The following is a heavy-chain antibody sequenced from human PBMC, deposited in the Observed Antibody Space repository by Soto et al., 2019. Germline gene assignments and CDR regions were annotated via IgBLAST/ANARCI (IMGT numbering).Heavy chain of an antibody. D-gene: IGHD2-2*01. V-gene: IGHV1-69*06. CDR3: ARGGGGYCSSTSCYRSMDV. CDR2: IVPIFDTA. J-gene: IGHJ6*02. Sequence: QVQLVQSGAEVKKPGSSVKVSCKSSGGTFSSYAISWVRQAPGQGLEWMGGIVPIFDTADYAQRFQGRVTITADKSTSTAYMELSSRRSEDTAVYYCARGGGGYCSSTSCYRSMDVWGQGTTVTVSS. CDR1: GGTFSSYA.